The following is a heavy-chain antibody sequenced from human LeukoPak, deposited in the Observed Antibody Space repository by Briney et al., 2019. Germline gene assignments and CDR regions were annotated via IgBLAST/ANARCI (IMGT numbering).Heavy chain of an antibody. J-gene: IGHJ4*02. CDR3: ARASPGFDY. Sequence: PGGSLRLSCAASGFIFSAYEMNWVRQAPGKGLEWVSYISSSGSIIYYANSVRGRFTISRDNARNSLYLQMNSLRDEDTAVYYCARASPGFDYWGQGTLVTVSS. CDR1: GFIFSAYE. CDR2: ISSSGSII. V-gene: IGHV3-48*03.